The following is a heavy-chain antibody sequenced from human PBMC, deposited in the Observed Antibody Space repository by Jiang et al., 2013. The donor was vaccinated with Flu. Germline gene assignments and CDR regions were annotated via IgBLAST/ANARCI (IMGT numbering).Heavy chain of an antibody. Sequence: GLVKPSETLSLTCTVSGGSISSYYWSWIRQPPGKGLEWIGYIYYSGSTNYNPSLKSRVTISVDTSKNQFSLKLSSVTAADTAVYYCARLDRDPAQGDWFDPWGQGTLVTVSS. J-gene: IGHJ5*02. D-gene: IGHD1-26*01. CDR3: ARLDRDPAQGDWFDP. V-gene: IGHV4-59*08. CDR2: IYYSGST. CDR1: GGSISSYY.